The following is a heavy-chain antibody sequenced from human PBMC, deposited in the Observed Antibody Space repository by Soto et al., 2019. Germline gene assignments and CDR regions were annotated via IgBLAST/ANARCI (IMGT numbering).Heavy chain of an antibody. CDR2: ITDRGGST. J-gene: IGHJ4*01. CDR3: VKGSSGYSSKYYFDY. D-gene: IGHD3-22*01. CDR1: GFTFSSYA. Sequence: EVQLLESGGGLVQPGGSLRLSCAASGFTFSSYAMSWVRQAPGKGLEWVSAITDRGGSTYYADSVKGRFTISRDNSKNTLFLEMNGLRAEDTAEYYCVKGSSGYSSKYYFDYWCDGSLVAVSS. V-gene: IGHV3-23*01.